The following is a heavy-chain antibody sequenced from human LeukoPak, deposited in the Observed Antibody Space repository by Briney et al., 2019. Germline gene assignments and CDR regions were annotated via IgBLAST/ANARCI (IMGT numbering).Heavy chain of an antibody. J-gene: IGHJ5*02. D-gene: IGHD6-19*01. V-gene: IGHV4-61*02. CDR2: IYTSGST. CDR1: GGSISSGSYY. Sequence: SETLSLTCTVSGGSISSGSYYWGWIRQPPGKGLEWIGRIYTSGSTNYNPSLKSRVTISVDTSKNQFSLKLSSVTAADTAVYYCAREGYAMRIAVAFYWFDPWGQGTLVTVSS. CDR3: AREGYAMRIAVAFYWFDP.